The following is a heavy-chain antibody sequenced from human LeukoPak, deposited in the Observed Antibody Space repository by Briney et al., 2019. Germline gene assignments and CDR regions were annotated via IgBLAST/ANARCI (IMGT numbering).Heavy chain of an antibody. CDR3: ARDLGLDTTMIFFDY. CDR2: ISGSGGST. V-gene: IGHV3-23*01. Sequence: GGSLRLSCAASGFTFSSYAMSWVRQAPGKGLEWVSAISGSGGSTYYADSVKGRFTISRDNSKNTLYLQMNSLRAEDTAVYYCARDLGLDTTMIFFDYWGQGTLVTVSS. J-gene: IGHJ4*02. D-gene: IGHD5-18*01. CDR1: GFTFSSYA.